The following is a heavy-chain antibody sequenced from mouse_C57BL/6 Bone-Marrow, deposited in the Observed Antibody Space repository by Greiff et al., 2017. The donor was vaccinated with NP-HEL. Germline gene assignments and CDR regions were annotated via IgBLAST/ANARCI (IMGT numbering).Heavy chain of an antibody. CDR2: ISDGGSYT. J-gene: IGHJ3*01. CDR3: GRCYDEGPWFAY. D-gene: IGHD2-12*01. CDR1: GFTFSSYA. Sequence: EVQLVESGGGLVKPGGSLKLSCAASGFTFSSYAMSWVRQTPEKRLEWVATISDGGSYTYYPDNVKGRFTISRDNAKNNLYLQRSHLKSEDTAMYYCGRCYDEGPWFAYWGQGTMVTVSS. V-gene: IGHV5-4*01.